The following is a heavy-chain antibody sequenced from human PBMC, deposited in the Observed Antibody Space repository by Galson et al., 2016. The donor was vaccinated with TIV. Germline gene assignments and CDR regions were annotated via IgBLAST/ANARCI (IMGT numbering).Heavy chain of an antibody. V-gene: IGHV3-48*03. D-gene: IGHD5-12*01. CDR3: ARVATFVDAFDL. Sequence: SLRLSCAGSGFTFSSYEVNWVRQAPGEGLEWISYISPSGTIYYADSVKGRFTISRDNAKNSLFLQMNSLRAEDTAVYFCARVATFVDAFDLWGQGTVVTVS. J-gene: IGHJ3*01. CDR2: ISPSGTI. CDR1: GFTFSSYE.